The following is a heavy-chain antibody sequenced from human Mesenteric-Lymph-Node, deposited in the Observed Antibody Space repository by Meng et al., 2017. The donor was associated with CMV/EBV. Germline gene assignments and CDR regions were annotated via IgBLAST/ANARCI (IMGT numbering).Heavy chain of an antibody. Sequence: GGSLRLSCAASGFTVSSNYMSWVRQAPGKGLEWVSVIYSGGSTYYADSVKGRFTISRDNSKNTLYLQMNSLRAEDTAVYYCARDRGIRGNIVVVIAIYYWGQGTLVTVSS. D-gene: IGHD2-21*01. CDR1: GFTVSSNY. CDR3: ARDRGIRGNIVVVIAIYY. V-gene: IGHV3-53*01. J-gene: IGHJ4*02. CDR2: IYSGGST.